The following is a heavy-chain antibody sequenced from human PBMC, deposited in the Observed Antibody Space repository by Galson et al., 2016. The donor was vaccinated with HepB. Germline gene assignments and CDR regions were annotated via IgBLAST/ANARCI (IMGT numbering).Heavy chain of an antibody. J-gene: IGHJ4*02. Sequence: SETLSLTCTVSGGSIFTYYWSWIRQPPGKGLEWIGYIYSNGNTHYNPSLESRVTMSVDTSKNHFSLNLNSVAAADTAVYYCARGDRVGATEDYFDSWGQGTLVTVSS. D-gene: IGHD1-26*01. CDR2: IYSNGNT. CDR1: GGSIFTYY. V-gene: IGHV4-59*01. CDR3: ARGDRVGATEDYFDS.